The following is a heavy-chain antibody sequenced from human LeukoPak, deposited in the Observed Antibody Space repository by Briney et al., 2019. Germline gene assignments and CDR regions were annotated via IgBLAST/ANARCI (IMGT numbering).Heavy chain of an antibody. J-gene: IGHJ4*02. CDR1: GYSFTNYW. CDR2: IYPGDSDI. V-gene: IGHV5-51*01. D-gene: IGHD6-19*01. Sequence: GESLKISCQGSGYSFTNYWIGWVRQLPGKGLEWMGTIYPGDSDIRYSPSFQGQVTISADKSISTAYLQWSSLKASDTAMYSCARHIAPGYNSGWYFDYWGQGTLVTVSS. CDR3: ARHIAPGYNSGWYFDY.